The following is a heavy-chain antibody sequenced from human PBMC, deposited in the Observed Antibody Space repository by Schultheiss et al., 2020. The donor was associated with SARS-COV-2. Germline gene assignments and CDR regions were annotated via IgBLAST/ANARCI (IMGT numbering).Heavy chain of an antibody. CDR1: GFTFSSYA. J-gene: IGHJ6*02. D-gene: IGHD4-17*01. CDR2: ISTGSWTI. CDR3: AREGPDYGDYFSFGMDV. Sequence: GGSLRLSCAASGFTFSSYAMHWVRQAPGKGLEWVSYISTGSWTIYYADSVKGRFTISRDNAKNSLYLQMNSLRAEDTAVYYCAREGPDYGDYFSFGMDVWGQGTAVTVSS. V-gene: IGHV3-48*04.